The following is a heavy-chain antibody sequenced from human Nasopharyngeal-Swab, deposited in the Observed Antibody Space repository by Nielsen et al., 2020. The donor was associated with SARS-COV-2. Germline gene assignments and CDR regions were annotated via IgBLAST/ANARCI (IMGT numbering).Heavy chain of an antibody. D-gene: IGHD4-17*01. J-gene: IGHJ6*02. V-gene: IGHV1-69*13. CDR2: IIPIFGTA. Sequence: SVKVSCKASGGTFSSYAISWVRQAPGQGLEWMGGIIPIFGTANYAQKFQGRVTITADESTSTAYMELSSLRSEDTAVYYCARGSGDYDTRAPYYYYGMDVWGQGTTVT. CDR3: ARGSGDYDTRAPYYYYGMDV. CDR1: GGTFSSYA.